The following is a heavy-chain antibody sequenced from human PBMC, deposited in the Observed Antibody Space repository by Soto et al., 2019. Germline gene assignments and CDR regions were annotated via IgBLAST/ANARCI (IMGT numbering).Heavy chain of an antibody. CDR2: ISSSGNSI. Sequence: PGGSLRLSCAASGFTFSSYWMTWVRQAPGKGLEWVSYISSSGNSINYADSVKGRFTISRDNAKNSLYLQMNSLRAEDAAVYYCGRATYYDNIWGQGTQVTVSS. J-gene: IGHJ4*02. V-gene: IGHV3-48*01. CDR3: GRATYYDNI. D-gene: IGHD3-16*01. CDR1: GFTFSSYW.